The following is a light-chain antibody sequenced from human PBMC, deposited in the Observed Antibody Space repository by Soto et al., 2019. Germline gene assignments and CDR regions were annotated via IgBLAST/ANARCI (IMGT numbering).Light chain of an antibody. CDR2: AAS. V-gene: IGKV1-39*01. Sequence: DIQMTQSPSSLSASVGDRVTISCRASQNIFTYLNWYQQKPGKAPNLLIFAASTLRSGVPSRFSGSGSGTDFTLTISSLQREDFATYHCQQSYSAPPTFGQGTKVEIK. CDR1: QNIFTY. CDR3: QQSYSAPPT. J-gene: IGKJ1*01.